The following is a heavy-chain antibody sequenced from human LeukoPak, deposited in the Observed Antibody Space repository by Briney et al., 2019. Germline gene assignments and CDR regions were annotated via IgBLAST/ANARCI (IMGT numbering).Heavy chain of an antibody. V-gene: IGHV3-23*01. J-gene: IGHJ4*02. CDR2: ISGSGGST. D-gene: IGHD3-22*01. CDR1: GFTFSNYA. Sequence: GRSLRLSCAASGFTFSNYAMSWVRQPPRKGLEWVSAISGSGGSTYYADSVQGPFTIARDSSKNTLSLQMNSLRAEDTALYYCAKTLSSGYYVDCWGQGTLVTVSS. CDR3: AKTLSSGYYVDC.